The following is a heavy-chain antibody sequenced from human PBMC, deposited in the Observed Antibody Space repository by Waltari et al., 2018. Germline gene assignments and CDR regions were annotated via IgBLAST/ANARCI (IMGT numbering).Heavy chain of an antibody. CDR1: GFTVSSNY. D-gene: IGHD6-19*01. J-gene: IGHJ4*02. CDR2: IYSGGST. CDR3: ARDYSSGWYYFDY. V-gene: IGHV3-53*02. Sequence: EVQLVETGGGLIQPGGSLRLSCAASGFTVSSNYMSWVRQAPGKGLEWVSVIYSGGSTYYADSVKCRFTISRDNSKNTLYLQMNSLRAEDTAVYYCARDYSSGWYYFDYWGQGTLVTVSS.